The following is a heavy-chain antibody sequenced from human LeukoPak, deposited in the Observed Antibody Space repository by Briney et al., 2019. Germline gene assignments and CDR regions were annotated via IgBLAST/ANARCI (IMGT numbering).Heavy chain of an antibody. D-gene: IGHD3-16*02. Sequence: SETLSLACAVYGGSFSGYYWSWIRQPPGKGLEWIGEINHSGSTNYNPSLKSRVTISVDTSKNQFSLKLSSVTAADTAVYYYARCPYGRRGSYRYRWYFDLWGRGTLVTVSS. CDR1: GGSFSGYY. J-gene: IGHJ2*01. CDR2: INHSGST. CDR3: ARCPYGRRGSYRYRWYFDL. V-gene: IGHV4-34*01.